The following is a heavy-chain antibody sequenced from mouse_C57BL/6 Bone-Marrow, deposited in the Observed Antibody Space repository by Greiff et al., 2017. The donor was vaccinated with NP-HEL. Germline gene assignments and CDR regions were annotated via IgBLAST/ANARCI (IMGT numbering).Heavy chain of an antibody. Sequence: EVKLVESGGGLVQPGGSLKLSCAASGFTFSDYYMYWVRQTPEKRLEWVAYISNGGGSTYYPDTVKGRFTISRDNAKNTLYLQMSRLKSEDTAMYYCARPWDYGRYYYAMDYWGQGTSVTVSS. CDR2: ISNGGGST. CDR1: GFTFSDYY. D-gene: IGHD1-1*01. V-gene: IGHV5-12*01. J-gene: IGHJ4*01. CDR3: ARPWDYGRYYYAMDY.